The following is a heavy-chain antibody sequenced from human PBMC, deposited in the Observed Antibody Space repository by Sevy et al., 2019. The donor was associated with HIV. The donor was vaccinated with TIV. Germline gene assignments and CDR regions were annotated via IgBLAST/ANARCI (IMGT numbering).Heavy chain of an antibody. J-gene: IGHJ6*03. CDR1: GFPSRGSP. Sequence: GGSLSPSCQPSGFPSRGSPLFWAPRAPGKGLGGFAIVRRRANSYATAYVASVKGRFTISREDSKNTAYLQMNSLKTEDTALYFCTRRYYDSSGPQYYYMDVWGKGTTVTVSS. D-gene: IGHD3-22*01. CDR2: VRRRANSYAT. V-gene: IGHV3-73*01. CDR3: TRRYYDSSGPQYYYMDV.